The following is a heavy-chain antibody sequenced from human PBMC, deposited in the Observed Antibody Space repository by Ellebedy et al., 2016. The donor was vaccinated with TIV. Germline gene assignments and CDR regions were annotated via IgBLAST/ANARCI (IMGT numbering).Heavy chain of an antibody. D-gene: IGHD6-19*01. CDR1: GYSFTSYY. CDR3: ARGSGPNWFDP. CDR2: ILPTGGST. Sequence: AASVKVSCKASGYSFTSYYMHWARQAPGQGLEWLGIILPTGGSTDYAQRFQGRVTITTETSTTTGYMELRSLTSDDTAIYYCARGSGPNWFDPWGQGTLVAVSS. V-gene: IGHV1-46*01. J-gene: IGHJ5*02.